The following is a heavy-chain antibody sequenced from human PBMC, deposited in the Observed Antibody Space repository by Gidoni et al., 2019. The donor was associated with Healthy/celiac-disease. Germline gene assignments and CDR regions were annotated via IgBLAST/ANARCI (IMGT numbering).Heavy chain of an antibody. CDR2: ISWNSGSI. Sequence: EVQLVESGGGLVQPGRSRRLSCAASGFTFDDYAMHWVRQAPGKGLEWVSGISWNSGSIGYADSVKGRFTISRDNAKNSLYLQMNSLRAEDTALYYCAIDTSGSFFDYWGQGTLVTVSS. J-gene: IGHJ4*02. CDR3: AIDTSGSFFDY. V-gene: IGHV3-9*01. D-gene: IGHD3-3*01. CDR1: GFTFDDYA.